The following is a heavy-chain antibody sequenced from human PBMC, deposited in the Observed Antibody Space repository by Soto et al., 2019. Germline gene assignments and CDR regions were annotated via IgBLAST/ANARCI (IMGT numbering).Heavy chain of an antibody. CDR2: INAGNGNT. V-gene: IGHV1-3*01. CDR3: ATTRIAARPWSWFDP. Sequence: EASVKVSCKASGYTFTSYAMHWVRQAPGQRLEWMGWINAGNGNTKYSQKFQGRVTITRDTSASTAYMELSSLRSEDTAVYYCATTRIAARPWSWFDPWGQGTLATVS. J-gene: IGHJ5*02. CDR1: GYTFTSYA. D-gene: IGHD6-6*01.